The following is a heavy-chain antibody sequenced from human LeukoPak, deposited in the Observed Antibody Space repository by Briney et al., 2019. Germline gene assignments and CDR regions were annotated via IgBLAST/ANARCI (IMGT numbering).Heavy chain of an antibody. Sequence: SETLSLTCNVSGGSIRGYYWSWIRQPPGKGLEWIGEINHSGSTNYNPSLKSRVTISVDTSKNQFSLKLSSVTAADTAVYYCARKYSSSFSWFDPWGQGTLVTVSS. D-gene: IGHD6-6*01. CDR2: INHSGST. CDR3: ARKYSSSFSWFDP. CDR1: GGSIRGYY. J-gene: IGHJ5*02. V-gene: IGHV4-34*01.